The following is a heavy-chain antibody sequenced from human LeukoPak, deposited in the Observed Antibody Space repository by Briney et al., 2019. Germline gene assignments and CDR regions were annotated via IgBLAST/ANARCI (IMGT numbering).Heavy chain of an antibody. V-gene: IGHV3-23*01. D-gene: IGHD2-2*02. Sequence: PGGCLRLSCAASGFTFSSYAMRWVRQAPGKGLEWVSGISGSGGSTYYADSVKGRFTIARDNSKNTLYWQMNSLRAEDTAVYYCAKGNCRGTSCYSDYWGQGTLVTVSS. CDR1: GFTFSSYA. J-gene: IGHJ4*02. CDR2: ISGSGGST. CDR3: AKGNCRGTSCYSDY.